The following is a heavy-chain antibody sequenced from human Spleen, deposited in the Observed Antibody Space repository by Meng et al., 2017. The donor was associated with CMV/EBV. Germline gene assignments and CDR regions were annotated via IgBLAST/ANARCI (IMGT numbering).Heavy chain of an antibody. CDR1: GGTFSSFG. CDR3: ARERRTVFGVVIAPYYYYYGMDV. V-gene: IGHV1-69*10. CDR2: VIPILGTT. D-gene: IGHD3-3*01. J-gene: IGHJ6*02. Sequence: SVKVSCKASGGTFSSFGISWVRQAPGQGLEWMGGVIPILGTTYYAQKFQGRVAITADKSTSTAYMELRSLRSDDTAVYYCARERRTVFGVVIAPYYYYYGMDVWGQGTTVTVSS.